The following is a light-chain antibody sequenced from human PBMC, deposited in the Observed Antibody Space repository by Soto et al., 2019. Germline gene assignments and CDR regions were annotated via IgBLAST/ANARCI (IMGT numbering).Light chain of an antibody. Sequence: QSALTQPASVSGSPGQSITISCTGTSSDVGGYNYVSWYQQYPGKAPKLMIYDVSNWPSGVSNRFSGSKSGNTASLTISGLQAEDEADYYCSSFTSSITYVFGTGTKVTVL. CDR2: DVS. V-gene: IGLV2-14*03. J-gene: IGLJ1*01. CDR1: SSDVGGYNY. CDR3: SSFTSSITYV.